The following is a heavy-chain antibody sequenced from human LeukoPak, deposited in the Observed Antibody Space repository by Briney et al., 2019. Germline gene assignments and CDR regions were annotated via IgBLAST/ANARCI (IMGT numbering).Heavy chain of an antibody. Sequence: PSETLSLTCTVSGGSISSGSYYWSWIRQPAGKGLEWIGRIYTSGSTNYNPSLKSRVTISVDTPKNQFSLKLSSVTAADTAVYYCARGLLIIFWFDPWGQGTLVTVSS. CDR2: IYTSGST. CDR1: GGSISSGSYY. V-gene: IGHV4-61*02. CDR3: ARGLLIIFWFDP. D-gene: IGHD3-3*02. J-gene: IGHJ5*02.